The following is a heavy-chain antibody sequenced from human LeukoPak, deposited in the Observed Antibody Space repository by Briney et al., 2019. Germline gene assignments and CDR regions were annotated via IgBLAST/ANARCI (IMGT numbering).Heavy chain of an antibody. D-gene: IGHD3-3*01. CDR3: ARERPEYYDFWSGYSDY. J-gene: IGHJ4*02. Sequence: GGXXRLSCAASGFTFSDYYMSWIRQAPGKGLEGVSYISSSGSTIYYADSVRGRFTISRDKAKNSLYLQMNSLRAEDTAVYYCARERPEYYDFWSGYSDYWGQGTLVTVSS. CDR2: ISSSGSTI. CDR1: GFTFSDYY. V-gene: IGHV3-11*04.